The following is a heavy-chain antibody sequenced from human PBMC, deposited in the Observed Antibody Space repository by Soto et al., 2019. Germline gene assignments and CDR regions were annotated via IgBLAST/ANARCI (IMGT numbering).Heavy chain of an antibody. CDR1: GYTFTS. V-gene: IGHV1-3*01. Sequence: ASVKVSCKASGYTFTSWVRQAPGQRLEWMGWINVGNGNTKYSQRFQGRVTITRDTSASTAYMELSSLRSEDTAVYYCASGTTLYGLDIWGQGTMVTVSS. CDR3: ASGTTLYGLDI. J-gene: IGHJ3*02. CDR2: INVGNGNT. D-gene: IGHD1-1*01.